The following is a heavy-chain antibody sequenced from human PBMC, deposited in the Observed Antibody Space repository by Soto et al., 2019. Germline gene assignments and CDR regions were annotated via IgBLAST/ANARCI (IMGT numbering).Heavy chain of an antibody. CDR2: ISYSGST. CDR1: GGSVSSGSYY. V-gene: IGHV4-61*01. Sequence: PSETLSLTCTVSGGSVSSGSYYWSWIRQPPGKGLEWIGYISYSGSTNYNPSLKSRVTISVDTSKNQFSLKLSSVTAADTAVYYCARTSSGGNPDYWGQGTLVTSPQ. J-gene: IGHJ4*02. CDR3: ARTSSGGNPDY. D-gene: IGHD2-15*01.